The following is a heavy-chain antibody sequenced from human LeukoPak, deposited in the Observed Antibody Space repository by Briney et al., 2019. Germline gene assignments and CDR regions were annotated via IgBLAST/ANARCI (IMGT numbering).Heavy chain of an antibody. CDR1: GGSISSSSYY. V-gene: IGHV4-39*01. Sequence: PSETLFLTCTVSGGSISSSSYYWGWIRQPPGKGLEWIGSIYYSGSTYYNPSLKSRVTISVDTSKNQFSLKLSSVTAADTAVYYCASLLLGDRYSSSWYRYYYYYYGMDVWGQGTTVTVSS. J-gene: IGHJ6*02. CDR3: ASLLLGDRYSSSWYRYYYYYYGMDV. CDR2: IYYSGST. D-gene: IGHD6-13*01.